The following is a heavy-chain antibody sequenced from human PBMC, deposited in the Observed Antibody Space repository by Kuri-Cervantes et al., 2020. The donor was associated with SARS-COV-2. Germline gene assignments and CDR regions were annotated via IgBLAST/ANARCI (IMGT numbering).Heavy chain of an antibody. CDR1: GGSISSGGYS. CDR2: IYHSGST. D-gene: IGHD2-2*02. V-gene: IGHV4-30-2*01. CDR3: ARVLWDCSRTNCYRYYYYGMDV. Sequence: SETLSLTCAVSGGSISSGGYSWSWIRQPPGKGLEWVGYIYHSGSTYYNPSLKSRVTISVDRSKNQFSLKLSSVTAADTAVYYCARVLWDCSRTNCYRYYYYGMDVWGQGTTVTVSS. J-gene: IGHJ6*02.